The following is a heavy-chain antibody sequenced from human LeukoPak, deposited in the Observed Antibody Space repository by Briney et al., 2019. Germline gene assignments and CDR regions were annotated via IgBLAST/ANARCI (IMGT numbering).Heavy chain of an antibody. Sequence: ASVKVSCKASGGTFSSYTISWVRQAPGQGLEWMGRINPILGIANYAQKFQGRVTITADKSTSTAYLELSSLRSEDTAVYYCARDGSGREGGYWGQGTLVTVSS. V-gene: IGHV1-69*04. CDR1: GGTFSSYT. CDR3: ARDGSGREGGY. D-gene: IGHD3-16*01. J-gene: IGHJ4*02. CDR2: INPILGIA.